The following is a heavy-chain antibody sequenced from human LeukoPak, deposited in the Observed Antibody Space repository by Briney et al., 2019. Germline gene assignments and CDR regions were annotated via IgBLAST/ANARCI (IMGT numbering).Heavy chain of an antibody. Sequence: SETLSLTCAVYGGSFSGYYWGWIRQPPGKRLEWIGSIYYSGNTYYNPTLKSRITISVDTSKNQFSLNLTSVTAADAAVYYCARDLGYSGFDWAPWGQGTLVTVSS. CDR3: ARDLGYSGFDWAP. V-gene: IGHV4-34*11. CDR1: GGSFSGYY. CDR2: IYYSGNT. J-gene: IGHJ5*02. D-gene: IGHD5-12*01.